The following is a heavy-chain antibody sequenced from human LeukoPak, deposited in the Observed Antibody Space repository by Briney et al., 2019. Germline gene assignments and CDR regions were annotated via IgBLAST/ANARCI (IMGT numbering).Heavy chain of an antibody. CDR3: AREVPYDSSVYYQPFDY. J-gene: IGHJ4*02. D-gene: IGHD3-22*01. V-gene: IGHV1-18*01. CDR2: ISAYNGNT. Sequence: ASVKVSCKASGYTFTSYGISWVRQAPGQGLEWMGWISAYNGNTNYAQELQGRVTMTTDTSTSTAYMELRSLRSDDTAVYYCAREVPYDSSVYYQPFDYWGQETLVTVSS. CDR1: GYTFTSYG.